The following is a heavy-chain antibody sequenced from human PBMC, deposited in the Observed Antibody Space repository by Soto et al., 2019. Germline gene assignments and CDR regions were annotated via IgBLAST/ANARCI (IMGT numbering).Heavy chain of an antibody. V-gene: IGHV4-31*03. J-gene: IGHJ6*02. D-gene: IGHD3-22*01. CDR3: ARGYYDSSGSHYYYGMDV. Sequence: QVQLQESGPGLVKPSQTLSLTCTVSGGSISSGGYYWSWIRQHPGKGLEWIGYIYYSVSTYYNPSLKSRVTVSVDTSKNQFSLKLSSVTAADTAVYYCARGYYDSSGSHYYYGMDVWGQGTTVTVSS. CDR2: IYYSVST. CDR1: GGSISSGGYY.